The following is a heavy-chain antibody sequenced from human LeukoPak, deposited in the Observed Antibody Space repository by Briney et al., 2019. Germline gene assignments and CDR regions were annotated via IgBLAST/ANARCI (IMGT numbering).Heavy chain of an antibody. Sequence: GGSLRVSCAASGFTFSDDWIHCVRQAPGKGLVWVSRINNDGSHTIYADFVEGRFTVSRDNAKNTLYLQMNSLRAEDTAIYYCARGGGDHAFNIWGQGTMVTVSS. D-gene: IGHD2-21*02. CDR2: INNDGSHT. V-gene: IGHV3-74*01. CDR3: ARGGGDHAFNI. J-gene: IGHJ3*02. CDR1: GFTFSDDW.